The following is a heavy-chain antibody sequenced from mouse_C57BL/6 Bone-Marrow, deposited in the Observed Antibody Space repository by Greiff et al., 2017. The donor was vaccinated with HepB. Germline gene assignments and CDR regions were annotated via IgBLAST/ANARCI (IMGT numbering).Heavy chain of an antibody. Sequence: EVQVVESGGDLVKPGGSLKLSCAASGFTFSSYGMSWVRQTPDKRLEWVATISSGGSYTYYPDSVKGRFTISRDNAKNTLYLQMSSLKSEDTAMYYCARLGREGYWGQGTTLTVSS. J-gene: IGHJ2*01. CDR2: ISSGGSYT. V-gene: IGHV5-6*01. CDR3: ARLGREGY. CDR1: GFTFSSYG.